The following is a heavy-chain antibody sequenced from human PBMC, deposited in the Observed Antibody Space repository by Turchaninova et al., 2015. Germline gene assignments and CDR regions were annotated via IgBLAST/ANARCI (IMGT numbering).Heavy chain of an antibody. J-gene: IGHJ3*02. Sequence: QLQLQESGPGLVKPSQTLSLPCAAAGGSISRGGYSWGWLRQPPGKGREWLGYMYQSGSTYYNPSLKSRVTISGDRSKNQFSLEVSSVTAADTAIYYCARKTTDDDSFDIWGQGTLVTVSS. CDR1: GGSISRGGYS. D-gene: IGHD4-17*01. CDR2: MYQSGST. V-gene: IGHV4-30-2*01. CDR3: ARKTTDDDSFDI.